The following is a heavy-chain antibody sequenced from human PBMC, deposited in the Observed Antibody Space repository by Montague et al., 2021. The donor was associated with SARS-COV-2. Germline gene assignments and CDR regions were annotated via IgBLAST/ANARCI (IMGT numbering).Heavy chain of an antibody. CDR1: GGSISGYY. D-gene: IGHD1-1*01. CDR2: IYHSGNT. Sequence: SETLSLTCSVSGGSISGYYWGWIRQPPGKGLEWIGYIYHSGNTKYNPSLKSRVSISVDTSKNQFSLRLSSVTAADTAVYYCARAQNTCFIANCVNYFEVWGLGALVTVSS. CDR3: ARAQNTCFIANCVNYFEV. V-gene: IGHV4-59*01. J-gene: IGHJ4*02.